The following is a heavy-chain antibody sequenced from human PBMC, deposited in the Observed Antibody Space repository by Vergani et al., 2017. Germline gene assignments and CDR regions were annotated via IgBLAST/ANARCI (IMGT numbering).Heavy chain of an antibody. CDR1: GYTFTSYG. CDR2: ISAYNGNT. Sequence: QVQLVQSGAEVKKPGASVKVSCKASGYTFTSYGISWVRQAHGQGLEWMGWISAYNGNTNYAQKLQGRSTMTTDTSTSTAYMELRSLRSDDTAVYYCARDHYCSGGSCYSPNWFDPWGQGTLVTVSS. V-gene: IGHV1-18*01. CDR3: ARDHYCSGGSCYSPNWFDP. D-gene: IGHD2-15*01. J-gene: IGHJ5*02.